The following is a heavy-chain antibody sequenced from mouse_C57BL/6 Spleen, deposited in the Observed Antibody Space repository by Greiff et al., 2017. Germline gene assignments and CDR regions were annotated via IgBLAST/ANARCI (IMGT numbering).Heavy chain of an antibody. CDR2: IDPSDSET. Sequence: QVQLQQSGAELVRPGSSVKLSCKASGYTFTSYWMHWVKQRPIQGLEWIGNIDPSDSETHYNQKFKDKATLTVDKSSSTAYMQLSSLTSEDSAVYYCARGDYYGSSYVAYWGQGTLVTVSA. D-gene: IGHD1-1*01. CDR1: GYTFTSYW. J-gene: IGHJ3*01. CDR3: ARGDYYGSSYVAY. V-gene: IGHV1-52*01.